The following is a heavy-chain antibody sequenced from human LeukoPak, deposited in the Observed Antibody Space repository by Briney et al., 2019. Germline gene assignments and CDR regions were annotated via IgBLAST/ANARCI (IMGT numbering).Heavy chain of an antibody. CDR3: AKDHLDWGSPFDY. D-gene: IGHD3-9*01. CDR1: GFTFSSYA. CDR2: ISGSGGST. J-gene: IGHJ4*02. V-gene: IGHV3-23*01. Sequence: PGGSLRLSCAASGFTFSSYAMSWVRQAPGKGLEWVSAISGSGGSTYYADSVKGRFTISRDNSRNTLSLQMNSLRAEDTAVYYCAKDHLDWGSPFDYWGQGTLVTVSS.